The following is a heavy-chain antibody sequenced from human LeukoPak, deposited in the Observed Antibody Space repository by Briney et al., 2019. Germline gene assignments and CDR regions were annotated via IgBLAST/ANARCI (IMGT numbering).Heavy chain of an antibody. Sequence: GGSLRLSCAASGFTFSSYEMNWVRQAPGKGLEWVSYISSSGSTIYYADSVKGRFTISRDNAKNSLYLQMNSLRAEDTAVYYCARPHYCSGGSCYLDYWGQGTLGTVSS. CDR3: ARPHYCSGGSCYLDY. V-gene: IGHV3-48*03. CDR1: GFTFSSYE. J-gene: IGHJ4*02. CDR2: ISSSGSTI. D-gene: IGHD2-15*01.